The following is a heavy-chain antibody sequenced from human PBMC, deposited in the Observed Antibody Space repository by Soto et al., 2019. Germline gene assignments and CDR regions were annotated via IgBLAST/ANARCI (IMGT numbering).Heavy chain of an antibody. CDR1: GGSISSGAYY. J-gene: IGHJ4*02. D-gene: IGHD3-10*02. Sequence: PSETLSLTCTVSGGSISSGAYYWSWIRQHPGKGLEWIGYIYYTGTIYYSPSLKGRVSLSVDTSKSQFSLSLRSVTAADTAVYYCARAMLDSTFDFWGQGTLVTAPQ. CDR2: IYYTGTI. V-gene: IGHV4-31*03. CDR3: ARAMLDSTFDF.